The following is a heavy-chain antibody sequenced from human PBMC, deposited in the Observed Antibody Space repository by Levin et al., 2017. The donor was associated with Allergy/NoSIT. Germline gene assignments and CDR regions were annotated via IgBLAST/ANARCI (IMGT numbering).Heavy chain of an antibody. D-gene: IGHD2-15*01. CDR3: ARAPVAVVAARPKASDI. J-gene: IGHJ3*02. V-gene: IGHV4-39*01. CDR1: GGSISNSAYY. Sequence: SQTLSLTCSVSGGSISNSAYYWGWIRQSPGKGLQWIGSVYYSGHTYYNPSLKSRLTLSVDTSQNQFSLQLRSVTAADTSVYFCARAPVAVVAARPKASDIWGHGTMVTVSS. CDR2: VYYSGHT.